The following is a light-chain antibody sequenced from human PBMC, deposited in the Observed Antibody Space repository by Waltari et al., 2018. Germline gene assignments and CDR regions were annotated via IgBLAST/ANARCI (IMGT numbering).Light chain of an antibody. CDR2: QDT. CDR3: QAWDSSTYV. CDR1: NLGDNS. V-gene: IGLV3-1*01. Sequence: SFDLTQPPSVSVSPGQTASITCSGANLGDNSACWYHQKPGQSPVLVIYQDTKRPSAIPERFSGSKSGNTATLTISGTQAVDEADYYCQAWDSSTYVFGTGTKVTVL. J-gene: IGLJ1*01.